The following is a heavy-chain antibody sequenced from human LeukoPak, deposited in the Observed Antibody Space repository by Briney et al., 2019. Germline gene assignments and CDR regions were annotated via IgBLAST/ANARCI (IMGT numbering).Heavy chain of an antibody. D-gene: IGHD7-27*01. CDR2: INPNSGGT. J-gene: IGHJ4*02. V-gene: IGHV1-2*02. CDR1: GYTFTDYY. Sequence: ASVKVSCKASGYTFTDYYMHWVRQAPGQGLEWMGWINPNSGGTNYAQKFQGRVTLTRDTSISTAYLELISLRSEDTAVYYCAKNIALTGEFDSWGQGTLVTVSS. CDR3: AKNIALTGEFDS.